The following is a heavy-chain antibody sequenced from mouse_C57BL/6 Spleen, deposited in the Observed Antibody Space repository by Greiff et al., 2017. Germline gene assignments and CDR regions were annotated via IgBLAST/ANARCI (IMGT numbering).Heavy chain of an antibody. V-gene: IGHV10-3*01. Sequence: EVQGVESGGGLVQPKGSLKLSCAASGFTFNTYAMHWVRQAPGKGLEWVARIRSKSSNYATYYADSVKDRFTISRDDSQSMLYLQMNNLKTEDTAMYYCVRDERVYYGYDGYFDGWGTGTTVTVSS. CDR1: GFTFNTYA. D-gene: IGHD2-2*01. CDR2: IRSKSSNYAT. CDR3: VRDERVYYGYDGYFDG. J-gene: IGHJ1*03.